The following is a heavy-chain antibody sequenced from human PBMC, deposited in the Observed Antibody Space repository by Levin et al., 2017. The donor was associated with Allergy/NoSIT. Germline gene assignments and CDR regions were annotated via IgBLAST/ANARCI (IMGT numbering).Heavy chain of an antibody. Sequence: SETLSLTCTVSGGSISSGDYYWSWIRQPPGKGLEWIGYIYYSGSTYYNPSLKSRVTISVDTSKNQFSLKLSSVTAADTAVYYCARDRNGYYDSSGYYSDAFDIWGQGTMVTVSS. D-gene: IGHD3-22*01. CDR3: ARDRNGYYDSSGYYSDAFDI. J-gene: IGHJ3*02. V-gene: IGHV4-30-4*01. CDR2: IYYSGST. CDR1: GGSISSGDYY.